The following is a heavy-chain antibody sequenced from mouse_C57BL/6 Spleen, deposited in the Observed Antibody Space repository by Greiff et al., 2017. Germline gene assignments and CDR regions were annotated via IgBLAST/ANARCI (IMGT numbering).Heavy chain of an antibody. V-gene: IGHV1-62-2*01. CDR3: ARHEDYYGSRGDYCDY. CDR2: FYLGSGSI. D-gene: IGHD1-1*01. Sequence: QVHVKQSGAELVKPGASVKLSCKASGYTFTEYTIHWVKQRSGQGLEWIGWFYLGSGSIKYNEKFKDKATLTADKSSSTVYMELSRLTSEDSAVYFCARHEDYYGSRGDYCDYWGQGTTLTVSS. CDR1: GYTFTEYT. J-gene: IGHJ2*01.